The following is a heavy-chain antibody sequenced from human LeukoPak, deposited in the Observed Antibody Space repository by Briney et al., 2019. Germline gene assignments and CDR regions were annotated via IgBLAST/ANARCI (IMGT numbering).Heavy chain of an antibody. CDR2: ISSSSSYI. CDR3: ARAQNSGWGGATPRFDY. V-gene: IGHV3-21*01. J-gene: IGHJ4*02. CDR1: GFTFSSYS. Sequence: PGGSLRLSCAASGFTFSSYSMNWVRQAPGKGLEWVSSISSSSSYIYYADSVKGRFTISRDNAKNSLYLQMNSLRAEDTAVYYCARAQNSGWGGATPRFDYWGQGTLVTVSS. D-gene: IGHD1-26*01.